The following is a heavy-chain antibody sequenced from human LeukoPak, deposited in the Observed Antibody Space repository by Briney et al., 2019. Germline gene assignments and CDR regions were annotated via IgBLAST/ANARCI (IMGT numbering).Heavy chain of an antibody. CDR2: ITSSGGAI. CDR3: ARVAGYCSTTSCYGYYFDS. J-gene: IGHJ4*02. V-gene: IGHV3-11*04. D-gene: IGHD2-2*01. Sequence: PGGSLRLSCAASGFTFSNYYMTWIRQAPGQGLEWVSYITSSGGAIYYADSVKGRFTISRDNAKNSLYLQMNSLRAEDTAVYYCARVAGYCSTTSCYGYYFDSWGQGTLVTVSS. CDR1: GFTFSNYY.